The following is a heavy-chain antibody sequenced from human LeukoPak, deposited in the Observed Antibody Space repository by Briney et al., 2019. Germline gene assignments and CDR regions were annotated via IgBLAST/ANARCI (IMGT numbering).Heavy chain of an antibody. J-gene: IGHJ4*02. Sequence: ASVKVSCXASGYTFTVYYMHWLRQAPEQGLGWMGRMNPNNGSTNYAQNFQGRVTMTRDTSISTAYMELSSLISDDTAVYYCASQNMEWELLAFDYWGQGTLVTVSS. CDR3: ASQNMEWELLAFDY. V-gene: IGHV1-2*06. CDR1: GYTFTVYY. D-gene: IGHD1-26*01. CDR2: MNPNNGST.